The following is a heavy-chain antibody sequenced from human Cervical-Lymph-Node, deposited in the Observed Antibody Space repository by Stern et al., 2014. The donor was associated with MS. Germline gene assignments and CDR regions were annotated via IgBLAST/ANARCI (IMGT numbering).Heavy chain of an antibody. Sequence: EVQLVESGAVVRKPGDSLRISCTGSGYGFSDYWIGWVRQMPGKGLEWIGVIYPGDSDTPYSPSFEGQVPMSADKSVATASLQWSSLKASDTAIYFCARQIEGIPGLWGQGTLVTVSS. CDR2: IYPGDSDT. CDR1: GYGFSDYW. D-gene: IGHD6-13*01. J-gene: IGHJ4*02. V-gene: IGHV5-51*01. CDR3: ARQIEGIPGL.